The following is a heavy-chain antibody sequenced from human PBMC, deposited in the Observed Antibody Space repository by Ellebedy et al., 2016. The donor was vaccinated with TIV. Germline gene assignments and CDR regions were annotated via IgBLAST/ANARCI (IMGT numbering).Heavy chain of an antibody. CDR1: GFSLSTSGMC. V-gene: IGHV2-70*01. D-gene: IGHD2-15*01. J-gene: IGHJ6*02. CDR3: ARMGSSGGSCYRPYGMDV. CDR2: IDWDDDK. Sequence: SGPTLVKPTQTLTLTCTFSGFSLSTSGMCVSWIRQPPGKALEWLALIDWDDDKYYSTSLKTRLTISKDTSKNQVVLTMTNMDTVDTATYYCARMGSSGGSCYRPYGMDVWGQGTTVTVSS.